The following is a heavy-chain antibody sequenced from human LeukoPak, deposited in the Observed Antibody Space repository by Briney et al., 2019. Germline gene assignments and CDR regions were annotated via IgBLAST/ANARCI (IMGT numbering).Heavy chain of an antibody. CDR2: ISSSSSYI. D-gene: IGHD3-3*01. CDR3: ASYLRYYDYWSGYNADYYLDS. J-gene: IGHJ4*02. CDR1: GFIFSDYS. Sequence: GGSLRLSCAASGFIFSDYSMNWVRQAPGKGLEWVSSISSSSSYIYYADSVKGRFTISRDNAKNSLYLQMNSLRAEDTAVYYCASYLRYYDYWSGYNADYYLDSWGQGTLVTVSS. V-gene: IGHV3-21*01.